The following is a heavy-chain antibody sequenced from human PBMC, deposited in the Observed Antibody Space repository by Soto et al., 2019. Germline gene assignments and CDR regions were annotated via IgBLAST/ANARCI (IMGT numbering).Heavy chain of an antibody. Sequence: PGESLKISCKGSGYSFTSYWIGWVRQMPGKGLEWMGIIYPGDSDTRYSPSFQGQVTISADKSISTAYLQWSSLKASDTAMYYCARLQVGITFGGVIVAGYRAFDIWGQGTMVTVSS. J-gene: IGHJ3*02. V-gene: IGHV5-51*01. CDR2: IYPGDSDT. CDR3: ARLQVGITFGGVIVAGYRAFDI. CDR1: GYSFTSYW. D-gene: IGHD3-16*02.